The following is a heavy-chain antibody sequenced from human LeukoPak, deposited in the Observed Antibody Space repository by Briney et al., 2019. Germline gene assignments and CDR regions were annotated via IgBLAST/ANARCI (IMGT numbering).Heavy chain of an antibody. Sequence: PGGSLRLSCAASGFAFDDYAMHWVRQAPGKGLEWVSGISWNSGSIGYADSVKGRFTISRDNAKNSLYLQMNSLRAEDTALYYCAKAETGIVGATADYWGQGTLVTVSS. CDR3: AKAETGIVGATADY. D-gene: IGHD1-26*01. CDR2: ISWNSGSI. J-gene: IGHJ4*02. V-gene: IGHV3-9*01. CDR1: GFAFDDYA.